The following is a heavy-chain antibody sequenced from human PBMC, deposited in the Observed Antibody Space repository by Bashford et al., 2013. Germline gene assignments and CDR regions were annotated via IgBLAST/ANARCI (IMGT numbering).Heavy chain of an antibody. CDR1: GYTFTSYY. D-gene: IGHD2-21*01. Sequence: ASVKVSCKASGYTFTSYYMHWVRQAPGQGLEWMGIINPSGGSTSYAQKFQGRVTMTRDTSTSTVYMELSSLRSEDTAVYYCARDFHCGGDCYSRGLDYWGQGTLVTVSS. J-gene: IGHJ4*02. CDR3: ARDFHCGGDCYSRGLDY. CDR2: INPSGGST. V-gene: IGHV1-46*03.